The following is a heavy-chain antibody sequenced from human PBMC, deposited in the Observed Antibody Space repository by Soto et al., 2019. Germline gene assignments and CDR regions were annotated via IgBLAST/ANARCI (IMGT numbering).Heavy chain of an antibody. J-gene: IGHJ5*02. CDR3: ARLHYLGYCISTSCHGPWFDP. Sequence: GASVKVSCKASGRTFSSYAISWVRQAPGQGLEWMGGIIPIFGTANYAQKFQGRVTITADESTSTAYMELSSLRSEDTAVYYCARLHYLGYCISTSCHGPWFDPWGQGTLVTVSS. CDR2: IIPIFGTA. CDR1: GRTFSSYA. D-gene: IGHD2-2*01. V-gene: IGHV1-69*13.